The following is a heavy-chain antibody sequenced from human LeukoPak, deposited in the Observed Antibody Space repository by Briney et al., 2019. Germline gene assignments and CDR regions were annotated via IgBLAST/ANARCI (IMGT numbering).Heavy chain of an antibody. D-gene: IGHD3-3*01. CDR2: IIPIFGTA. Sequence: SVKVSCKASGGTFSSYAISWVRQAPGQGLEWMGGIIPIFGTANYAQKFQGRVTITTDESTSTAYMELSSLRSEDTAVYYCARGHKDYDFWSGYEAYFDYWGQGTLVTVSS. CDR3: ARGHKDYDFWSGYEAYFDY. CDR1: GGTFSSYA. V-gene: IGHV1-69*05. J-gene: IGHJ4*02.